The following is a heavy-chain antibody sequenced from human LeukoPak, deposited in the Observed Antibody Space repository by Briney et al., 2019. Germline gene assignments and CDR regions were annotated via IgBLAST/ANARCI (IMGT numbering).Heavy chain of an antibody. J-gene: IGHJ4*02. CDR1: GGSISSGGYS. D-gene: IGHD2-21*02. Sequence: PSQTLSLTCAVSGGSISSGGYSWIWIRQPPGKGLEWIGYIYHSGSTYYNPSLKSRVTISVDRSKNQFSLKLSSVTAAATAVYYCARAKLAYCGGDCPNYFDYWGQGTLVTVSS. CDR3: ARAKLAYCGGDCPNYFDY. V-gene: IGHV4-30-2*01. CDR2: IYHSGST.